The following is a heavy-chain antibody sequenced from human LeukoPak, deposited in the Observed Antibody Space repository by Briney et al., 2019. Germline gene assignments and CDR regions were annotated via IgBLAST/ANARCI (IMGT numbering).Heavy chain of an antibody. CDR2: INHSGST. V-gene: IGHV4-34*01. D-gene: IGHD4-17*01. CDR1: GGSFIGYY. Sequence: SETLSLTCAVYGGSFIGYYWSWIRQPPGKGLEWIGEINHSGSTNYNPSLKSRVTISVDTSKNQFSLKLTSVTAADTAVYYCARAPGTTFDYWGHGNMVTVSS. J-gene: IGHJ4*01. CDR3: ARAPGTTFDY.